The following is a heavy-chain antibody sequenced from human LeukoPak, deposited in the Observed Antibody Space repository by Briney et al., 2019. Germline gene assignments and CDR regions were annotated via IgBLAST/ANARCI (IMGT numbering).Heavy chain of an antibody. J-gene: IGHJ4*02. Sequence: ASVKVSCKASGYTFTSYGISWVRQAPGQGLEWMGWISAYNGNTNYAQKLQGRVTTTTDTSTSTAYMELRSLRSDDTAVYYCARVNPPGITMIVDYWGQGTPVTVSS. V-gene: IGHV1-18*01. CDR3: ARVNPPGITMIVDY. D-gene: IGHD3-22*01. CDR1: GYTFTSYG. CDR2: ISAYNGNT.